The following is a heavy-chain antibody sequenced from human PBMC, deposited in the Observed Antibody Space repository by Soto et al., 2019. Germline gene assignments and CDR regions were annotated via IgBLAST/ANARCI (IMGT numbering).Heavy chain of an antibody. CDR3: VRHKRSSWDWDF. CDR2: THYSGNA. V-gene: IGHV4-39*01. D-gene: IGHD6-13*01. J-gene: IGHJ6*02. Sequence: SETLSLTCTVSGGSISGSSYFWGWIRQPPGKGLEWIGSTHYSGNAYFSPSLKSRVTISVDTSKNQFSLKMNSVTAADTAIYFCVRHKRSSWDWDFWGQGTKVTVSS. CDR1: GGSISGSSYF.